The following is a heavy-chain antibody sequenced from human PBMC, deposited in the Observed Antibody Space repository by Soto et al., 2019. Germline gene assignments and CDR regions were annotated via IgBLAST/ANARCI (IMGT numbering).Heavy chain of an antibody. J-gene: IGHJ3*02. D-gene: IGHD1-26*01. CDR2: IYPGDSDT. CDR1: GYSFTSYW. V-gene: IGHV5-51*01. CDR3: ARSSGSYYLREVFAFDI. Sequence: PGESLKISCKGSGYSFTSYWIGWVRQMPGKGLEWMGIIYPGDSDTRYSPSFQGQVTISADKSTSTAYLQWSSLKASDTAMYYCARSSGSYYLREVFAFDIWGQGTMVTVSS.